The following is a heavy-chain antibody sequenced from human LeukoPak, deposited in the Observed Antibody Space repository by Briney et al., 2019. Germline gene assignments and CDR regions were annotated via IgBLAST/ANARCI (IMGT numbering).Heavy chain of an antibody. V-gene: IGHV3-23*01. Sequence: GGSLRLSCAASGFTFNNYAMSWVRQAPVRGLEWVSSLRGNGDTFYADSVKGRFTISRDNAKNSLYLQMNSLRAEDTAVYYCARTIRGYWGQGTLVTVSS. CDR3: ARTIRGY. J-gene: IGHJ4*02. CDR1: GFTFNNYA. CDR2: LRGNGDT. D-gene: IGHD1-7*01.